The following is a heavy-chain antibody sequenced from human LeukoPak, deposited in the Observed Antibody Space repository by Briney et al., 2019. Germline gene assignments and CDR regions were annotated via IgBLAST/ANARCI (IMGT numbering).Heavy chain of an antibody. J-gene: IGHJ4*02. CDR1: GGTFSSYA. V-gene: IGHV1-69*06. CDR3: AMRPYYYDSSGYYPGIDY. Sequence: ASVKVSCKASGGTFSSYAISWVRQAPGQGLEWMGGIIPIFGTANYAQKFQGRVTITADKSTSTAYMELSSLRSEDTAVYYCAMRPYYYDSSGYYPGIDYWGQGTLVTVSS. D-gene: IGHD3-22*01. CDR2: IIPIFGTA.